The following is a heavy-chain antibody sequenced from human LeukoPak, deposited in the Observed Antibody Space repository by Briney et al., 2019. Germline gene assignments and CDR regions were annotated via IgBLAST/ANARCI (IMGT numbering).Heavy chain of an antibody. CDR3: ARAKYYDFWSGYYFDY. J-gene: IGHJ4*02. V-gene: IGHV4-59*01. Sequence: SGTLSLTCTVSGGSISSYYWSWIRQPPGKGLEWIGYIYYSGSTNYNPSLKSRVTTSVDTSKNQFSLKLSSVTAADTAVYYCARAKYYDFWSGYYFDYWGQGTLVTVSS. D-gene: IGHD3-3*01. CDR1: GGSISSYY. CDR2: IYYSGST.